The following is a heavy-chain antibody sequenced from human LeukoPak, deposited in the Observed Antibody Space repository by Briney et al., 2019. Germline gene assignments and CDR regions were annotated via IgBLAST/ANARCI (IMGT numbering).Heavy chain of an antibody. CDR3: AREMGSSWSRAFDY. J-gene: IGHJ4*02. CDR1: GFTFSIYA. Sequence: GGSLRLSCTASGFTFSIYAMSWVRQAPGKGLEWVSAISGSGGSTYYADSVKGRFTISRDNSKNTLYLQMNSLRAEDTAVYYCAREMGSSWSRAFDYWGQGTLVTVSS. V-gene: IGHV3-23*01. CDR2: ISGSGGST. D-gene: IGHD6-13*01.